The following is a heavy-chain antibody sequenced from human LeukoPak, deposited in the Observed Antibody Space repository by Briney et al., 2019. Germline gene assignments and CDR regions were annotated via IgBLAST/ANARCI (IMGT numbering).Heavy chain of an antibody. V-gene: IGHV4-30-2*01. CDR3: ARTGSAGTTGTFDP. Sequence: SQTLSLTCTVSGGSISSGGYYWSWIRQPPGKGLEWIGYIYHSGSTYYNPSLKSRVTISVDRSKDQFSLKLSSVTAADTAVYYCARTGSAGTTGTFDPWGQGTLVTVSS. J-gene: IGHJ5*02. CDR2: IYHSGST. D-gene: IGHD1-1*01. CDR1: GGSISSGGYY.